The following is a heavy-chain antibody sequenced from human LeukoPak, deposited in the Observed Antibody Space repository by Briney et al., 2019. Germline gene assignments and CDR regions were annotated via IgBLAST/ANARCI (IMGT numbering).Heavy chain of an antibody. CDR1: GGSISSSSYY. CDR3: ASLGYCSGGSCYYYYYGMDV. Sequence: SETLSLTCTVSGGSISSSSYYWGWIRQPPGKGLEWIGSIYYSGSTYYNPSLKSRVTISVDTSKNQFSLKLSSVTAADTAAYYCASLGYCSGGSCYYYYYGMDVWGQGTTVTVSS. D-gene: IGHD2-15*01. J-gene: IGHJ6*02. CDR2: IYYSGST. V-gene: IGHV4-39*01.